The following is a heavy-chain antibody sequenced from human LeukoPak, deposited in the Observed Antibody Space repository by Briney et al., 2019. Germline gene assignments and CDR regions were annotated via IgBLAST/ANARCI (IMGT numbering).Heavy chain of an antibody. Sequence: GGSLRLSCAASGFTVSSNYMSWVRQAPGKGLEWVSVIYSGGSTYYADSVKGRFTISRDNSKNTLYLQMNSLRAEDTAVYYCAGAGYSSGWYSDYWGQGTLVTVSS. V-gene: IGHV3-66*01. J-gene: IGHJ4*02. CDR3: AGAGYSSGWYSDY. D-gene: IGHD6-19*01. CDR1: GFTVSSNY. CDR2: IYSGGST.